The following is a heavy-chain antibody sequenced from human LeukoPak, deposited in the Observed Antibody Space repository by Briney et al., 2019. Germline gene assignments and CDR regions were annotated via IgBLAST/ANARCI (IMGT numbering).Heavy chain of an antibody. Sequence: GRSLRLSCAASGFTFSSYAMHWVRQAPGKGLEWVAAISYDGSNKYYADSVKGRFTISRDNSKNTLFLQMNSLRPEDTALFFCARDSTAVVGATDYWGQGTLVTVSS. CDR2: ISYDGSNK. CDR3: ARDSTAVVGATDY. CDR1: GFTFSSYA. D-gene: IGHD1-26*01. J-gene: IGHJ4*02. V-gene: IGHV3-30*04.